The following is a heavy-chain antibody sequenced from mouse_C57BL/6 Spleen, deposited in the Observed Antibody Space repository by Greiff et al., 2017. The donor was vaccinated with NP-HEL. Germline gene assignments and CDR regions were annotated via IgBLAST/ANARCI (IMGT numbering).Heavy chain of an antibody. CDR1: GYTFTSYW. D-gene: IGHD1-1*02. J-gene: IGHJ1*03. Sequence: VQLQQPGAELVMPGASVKLSCKASGYTFTSYWMHWVKQRPGQGLEWIGEIDPSDSYTNYNQKFKGKSTLTVDKSSSTAYMQLSSLTSEDSAVYYCARTLWSYWYFDVWGTGTTVTVSS. CDR2: IDPSDSYT. CDR3: ARTLWSYWYFDV. V-gene: IGHV1-69*01.